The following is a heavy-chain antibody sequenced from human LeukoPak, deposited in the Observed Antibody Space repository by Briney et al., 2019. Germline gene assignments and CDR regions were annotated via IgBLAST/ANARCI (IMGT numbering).Heavy chain of an antibody. J-gene: IGHJ4*02. CDR2: INPNSGGT. CDR3: ARGPAAGTLGIDY. Sequence: ASVKVSCKASGYTFTGYYMHWVRQAPGQGLEWRGWINPNSGGTNYAQKFQGRVTMTRDTSISTAYMELSRLRSDDTAVYYCARGPAAGTLGIDYWGQGTLVTVSS. D-gene: IGHD6-13*01. CDR1: GYTFTGYY. V-gene: IGHV1-2*02.